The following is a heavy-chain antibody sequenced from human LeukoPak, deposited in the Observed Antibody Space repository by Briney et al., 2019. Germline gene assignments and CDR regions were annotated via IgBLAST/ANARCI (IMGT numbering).Heavy chain of an antibody. D-gene: IGHD5-12*01. J-gene: IGHJ4*02. Sequence: PGGSLRLSCAASGFTFSVYSMNWVRQAPGKGLEWVAVISYDGSNKYYADSVKGRFTISRDNSKNTLYLQMNSLRAEDTAVYYCAKGRVAIFYFDYWGQGTLVTVSS. CDR3: AKGRVAIFYFDY. CDR1: GFTFSVYS. CDR2: ISYDGSNK. V-gene: IGHV3-30-3*01.